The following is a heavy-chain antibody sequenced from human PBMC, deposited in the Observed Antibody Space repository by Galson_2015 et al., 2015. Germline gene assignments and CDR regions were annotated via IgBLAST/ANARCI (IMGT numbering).Heavy chain of an antibody. CDR1: GFTFSSYS. J-gene: IGHJ4*02. CDR2: ISSSSSYI. CDR3: ARAGYYYDSSGYYSYYFDY. Sequence: SLRLSCAASGFTFSSYSMNWVRQAPGKGLEWVSSISSSSSYIYYAVSVKGRFTISRDNAKNSLYLQMNSLRAEDTAVYYCARAGYYYDSSGYYSYYFDYWGQGTLVTVSS. D-gene: IGHD3-22*01. V-gene: IGHV3-21*01.